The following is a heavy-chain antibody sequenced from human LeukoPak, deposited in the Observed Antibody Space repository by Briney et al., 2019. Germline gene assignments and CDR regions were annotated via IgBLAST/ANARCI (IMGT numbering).Heavy chain of an antibody. V-gene: IGHV3-23*01. Sequence: GGSLRLSCAASGFTFDNYAMPWIRQASGKGLEWVSSIRWRSTTTDYADCAKGRFTISRDNSKNTLNLHMNSLRAEDTAIYYCEKGPYSNDRVLELVDSWGQGTQVTVSS. D-gene: IGHD2-15*01. J-gene: IGHJ4*02. CDR1: GFTFDNYA. CDR2: IRWRSTTT. CDR3: EKGPYSNDRVLELVDS.